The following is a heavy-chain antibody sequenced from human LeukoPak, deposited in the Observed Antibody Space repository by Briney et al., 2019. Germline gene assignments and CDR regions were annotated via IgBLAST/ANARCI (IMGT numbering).Heavy chain of an antibody. V-gene: IGHV1-18*01. Sequence: GASVTVSCKASGYTFTSYGISWVRQAPGQGLEWMGWISAHNGNTNYAQKLQGRVTMTTDTSTSTAYMELRSLRSDDTAVYYCAREFSGVSSSSADYYYYMDVWGKGTTVTVSS. CDR3: AREFSGVSSSSADYYYYMDV. J-gene: IGHJ6*03. CDR2: ISAHNGNT. CDR1: GYTFTSYG. D-gene: IGHD6-6*01.